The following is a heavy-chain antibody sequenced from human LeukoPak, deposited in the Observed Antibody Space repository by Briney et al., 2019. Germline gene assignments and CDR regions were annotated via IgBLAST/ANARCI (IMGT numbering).Heavy chain of an antibody. J-gene: IGHJ3*02. D-gene: IGHD3-3*02. CDR2: ISCSSSYI. CDR1: GFTFSSYS. V-gene: IGHV3-21*01. Sequence: GGSLRLSCAASGFTFSSYSMNWVRQAPGKGLEWVSSISCSSSYIYYADSVKGRFTISRDNAKNSLYLQMNSLRAEDTAVYYCARLSPYDAFDIWGQGTMVTVSS. CDR3: ARLSPYDAFDI.